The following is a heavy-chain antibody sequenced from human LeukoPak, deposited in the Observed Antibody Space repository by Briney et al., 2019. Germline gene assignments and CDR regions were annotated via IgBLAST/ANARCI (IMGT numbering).Heavy chain of an antibody. V-gene: IGHV1-2*06. Sequence: GASVKVSCKASGYTFTGYYMHWVRQAPGQGLEWMGRINPNSGDTNYAQTFQGKVTMTRDTSISTAYMELSRLRSDDTAMYYCARGYYYDSSNYYLYFDSWGQGTRATVSS. CDR1: GYTFTGYY. CDR2: INPNSGDT. D-gene: IGHD3-22*01. J-gene: IGHJ4*02. CDR3: ARGYYYDSSNYYLYFDS.